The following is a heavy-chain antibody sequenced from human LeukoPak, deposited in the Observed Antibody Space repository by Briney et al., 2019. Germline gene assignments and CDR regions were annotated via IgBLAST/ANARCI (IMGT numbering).Heavy chain of an antibody. V-gene: IGHV3-7*01. CDR2: IKQDGSEK. D-gene: IGHD6-13*01. CDR1: GFTFSSYW. Sequence: GGSLRLSCAASGFTFSSYWMSWVRQAPGKGLEWVANIKQDGSEKYYVDSVKGRFTISRDNAKNSLYLQMNSLRAEDTAVYYCVRVLGYSSSWYEYPTDAFDIWGQGTMVTVSS. CDR3: VRVLGYSSSWYEYPTDAFDI. J-gene: IGHJ3*02.